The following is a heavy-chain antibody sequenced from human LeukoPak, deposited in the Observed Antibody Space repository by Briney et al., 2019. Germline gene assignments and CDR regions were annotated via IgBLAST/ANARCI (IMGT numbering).Heavy chain of an antibody. V-gene: IGHV3-15*01. D-gene: IGHD3-10*01. CDR2: IKSKTDGGTT. CDR3: TTFGVRGVINP. CDR1: GFTFSNAW. J-gene: IGHJ5*02. Sequence: KSGGSLRLSCAASGFTFSNAWVSWVRQAPGKGLEWVGRIKSKTDGGTTDYAAPVKGRFTISRDDSKNTLYLQMNSLKTEDTAVYYCTTFGVRGVINPWGQGTLVTVSS.